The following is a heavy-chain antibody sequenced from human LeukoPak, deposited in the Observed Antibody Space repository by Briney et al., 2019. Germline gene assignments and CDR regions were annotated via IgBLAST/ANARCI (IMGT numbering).Heavy chain of an antibody. Sequence: ASVKVSCKASGYTFTGYYMHWVRQAPGQGLEWMGRINPNSGGTYYAQKFQGRVTMTRDTSISTAYMELSRLRSDDTAVYYCARGDYYYGMDVWGQGTTVTVSS. J-gene: IGHJ6*02. V-gene: IGHV1-2*06. CDR1: GYTFTGYY. CDR2: INPNSGGT. CDR3: ARGDYYYGMDV.